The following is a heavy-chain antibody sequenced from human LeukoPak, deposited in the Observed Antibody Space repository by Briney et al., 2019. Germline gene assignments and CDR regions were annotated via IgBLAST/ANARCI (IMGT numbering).Heavy chain of an antibody. D-gene: IGHD1-26*01. V-gene: IGHV1-46*01. Sequence: GASVKVSCKASGYTFTSHYMHWVRQAPGQGLESMGIINPSGGSTSYAQKFQGRVTMTRDTSTSTVYMELSSLRSEDTAVYYCARVVRKVGAPTENWGQGTLVTVSS. CDR3: ARVVRKVGAPTEN. CDR2: INPSGGST. J-gene: IGHJ4*02. CDR1: GYTFTSHY.